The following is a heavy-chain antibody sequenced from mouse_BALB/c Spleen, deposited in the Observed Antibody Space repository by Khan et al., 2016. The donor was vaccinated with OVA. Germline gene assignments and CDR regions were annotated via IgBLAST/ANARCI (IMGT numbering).Heavy chain of an antibody. CDR2: INTGGHYT. V-gene: IGHV5-6*01. D-gene: IGHD1-1*02. Sequence: EVQLVESGGDLVKTGGSLKLSCAASGFTFSTYGMSWVRQTPDKRLEWVATINTGGHYTYYIDHVKGRFTISRDNAENILYLQMTSLRSEDTAMYFCARLAYYYNSEAVAYWGQGTLVTVSA. CDR1: GFTFSTYG. CDR3: ARLAYYYNSEAVAY. J-gene: IGHJ3*01.